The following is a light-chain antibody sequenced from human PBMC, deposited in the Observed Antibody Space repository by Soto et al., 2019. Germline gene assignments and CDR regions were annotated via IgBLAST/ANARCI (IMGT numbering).Light chain of an antibody. CDR3: QQSSTSPRT. CDR1: QGISNY. J-gene: IGKJ1*01. V-gene: IGKV1-39*01. Sequence: DIQMTQSPSSLSASVGDRVTISCRASQGISNYLNWYQQKPGKAPNLLIYAASTLQTGGPSRFSGSGSGTTFTLTISSLRPEDFANYFCQQSSTSPRTFGQGTKVAIK. CDR2: AAS.